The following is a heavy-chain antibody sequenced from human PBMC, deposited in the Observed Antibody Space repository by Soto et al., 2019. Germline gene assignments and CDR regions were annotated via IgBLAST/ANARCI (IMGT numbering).Heavy chain of an antibody. CDR3: ANHGKVHYDFWSGYYPPYEYYFDY. V-gene: IGHV4-39*01. J-gene: IGHJ4*02. Sequence: QLQLQESGPGLVKPSATLSLTCTVSGGSISSRSYYWGWIRQPPGKGLEWIGSIHYSVSTYYNPSPKTRVTISVDTAKNKFSLKLSSVTAADTAVYYCANHGKVHYDFWSGYYPPYEYYFDYWGQVTLVTVSS. CDR1: GGSISSRSYY. D-gene: IGHD3-3*01. CDR2: IHYSVST.